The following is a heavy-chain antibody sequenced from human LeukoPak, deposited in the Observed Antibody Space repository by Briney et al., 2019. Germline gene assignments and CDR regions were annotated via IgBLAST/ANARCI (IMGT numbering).Heavy chain of an antibody. CDR3: ASSNNKKRWLQPHAFDI. CDR1: AYTFTGYY. D-gene: IGHD5-12*01. J-gene: IGHJ3*02. CDR2: INPNSGGT. V-gene: IGHV1-2*02. Sequence: ASVKVSCKASAYTFTGYYMHWVRQAPGQGLEWMGWINPNSGGTNYAQKFQGRVTMTRDTSISTAYMELSRLRSDDTAVYYCASSNNKKRWLQPHAFDIWGQGTMVTVSS.